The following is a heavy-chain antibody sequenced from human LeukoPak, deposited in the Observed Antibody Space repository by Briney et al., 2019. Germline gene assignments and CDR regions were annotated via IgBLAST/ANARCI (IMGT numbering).Heavy chain of an antibody. CDR2: IIPIFGTA. J-gene: IGHJ4*02. D-gene: IGHD5-18*01. CDR1: AGTFSSYA. CDR3: ARGGYSYGYSFDY. Sequence: SVKVSCKASAGTFSSYAISWVRQAPGQGLEWMGRIIPIFGTANYAQKFQGRVTITTDESTSTAYMELSSLRSEDTAVYYCARGGYSYGYSFDYWGQGTLVTVSS. V-gene: IGHV1-69*05.